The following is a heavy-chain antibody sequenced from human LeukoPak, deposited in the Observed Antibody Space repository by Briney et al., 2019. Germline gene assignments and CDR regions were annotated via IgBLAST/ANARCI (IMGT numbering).Heavy chain of an antibody. Sequence: GESLKISCKGSGFNFVSAWIGWVRQVPGKGLEWMAIIYPGDFDTRYSPSFQGQITISADKSISTAYLQWSSLKASDTAMYYCVSIISAGFDYWGQGTLVTVSS. CDR3: VSIISAGFDY. V-gene: IGHV5-51*01. J-gene: IGHJ4*02. CDR1: GFNFVSAW. CDR2: IYPGDFDT.